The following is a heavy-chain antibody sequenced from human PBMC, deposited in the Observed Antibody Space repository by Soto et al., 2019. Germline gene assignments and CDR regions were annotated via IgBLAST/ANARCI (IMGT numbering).Heavy chain of an antibody. CDR1: GFTFSSYA. J-gene: IGHJ4*02. CDR3: AKTTGYRSAEIDF. CDR2: ISGSGGST. V-gene: IGHV3-23*01. Sequence: EVQLLDSGGGLVQPGGSLRLSCAASGFTFSSYAMSWVRQAPWKGLEWVAGISGSGGSTYYADSVKGRFTISRDNSKNTLYLEMNSLRPEETAVYYCAKTTGYRSAEIDFWGQGTLVTVSS. D-gene: IGHD6-19*01.